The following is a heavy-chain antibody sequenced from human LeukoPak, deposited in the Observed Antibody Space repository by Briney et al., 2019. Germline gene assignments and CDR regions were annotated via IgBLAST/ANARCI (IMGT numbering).Heavy chain of an antibody. D-gene: IGHD5-12*01. CDR3: ARDILTKQAYSGYDN. CDR2: ISSDGSNA. V-gene: IGHV3-30*03. Sequence: PGGSLRLSCAASGFTFSSYGMHWVRQAPGKGLEWVAVISSDGSNAYYADSVKGRFTMSRDNAKNSLYLQMNSLRDEDTAVYYCARDILTKQAYSGYDNWGQGTLVTVSS. J-gene: IGHJ4*02. CDR1: GFTFSSYG.